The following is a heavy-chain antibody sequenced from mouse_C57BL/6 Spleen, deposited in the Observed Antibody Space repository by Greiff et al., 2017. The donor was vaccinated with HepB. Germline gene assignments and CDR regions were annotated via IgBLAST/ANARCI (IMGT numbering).Heavy chain of an antibody. CDR3: AKPFYYDSPWFAY. V-gene: IGHV1-53*01. Sequence: VQLQQPGTELVKPGASVKLSCKASGYTFTSYWMHWVKQRPGQGLEWIGNINPSNGGTNYNEKFKSKATLTVDKSSSTAYMQLSSLTSEDSAVYYCAKPFYYDSPWFAYWGQGTLVTVSA. CDR2: INPSNGGT. CDR1: GYTFTSYW. J-gene: IGHJ3*01. D-gene: IGHD2-4*01.